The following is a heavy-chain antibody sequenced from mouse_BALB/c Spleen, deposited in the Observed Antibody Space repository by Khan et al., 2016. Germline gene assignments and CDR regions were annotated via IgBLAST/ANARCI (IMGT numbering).Heavy chain of an antibody. Sequence: EVELVESGGGLVQPGGSRKLSCAASGFTFSSFGMHWVRQAPEKGLEWVAYISSGSSTIYYADTVKGRFTISRDNPKNTLFLQMTSLRSEDTAMDYCARISGKYAMDYGGQGTSVTVSS. CDR3: ARISGKYAMDY. CDR2: ISSGSSTI. D-gene: IGHD1-3*01. J-gene: IGHJ4*01. V-gene: IGHV5-17*02. CDR1: GFTFSSFG.